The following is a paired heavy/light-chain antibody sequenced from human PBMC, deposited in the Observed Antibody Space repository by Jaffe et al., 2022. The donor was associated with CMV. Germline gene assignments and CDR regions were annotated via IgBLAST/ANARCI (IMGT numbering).Light chain of an antibody. Sequence: DIQMSQSPSSVSASVGDRVTITCRASQGIGTWLAWYQQRPEKAPKLLISAASSLQSGVPSRFSGSGSGTDFTLTISNLQPEDFATYYCQQAKSFPLTFGGGTKVEIK. J-gene: IGKJ4*01. CDR1: QGIGTW. CDR3: QQAKSFPLT. V-gene: IGKV1D-12*01. CDR2: AAS.
Heavy chain of an antibody. D-gene: IGHD2-15*01. CDR3: ARDKGCGSNCYSWDDY. V-gene: IGHV3-23*01. Sequence: EVQLLESGGGLVQPGGSLRLSCTASGFTFNDYSMTWVRQAPGRGLDWVSSIQGSGGATHYADSVKGRFTISRDNSKNTLYLQMNSLRVEDTALYYCARDKGCGSNCYSWDDYWGQGTLVTVSS. CDR1: GFTFNDYS. CDR2: IQGSGGAT. J-gene: IGHJ4*02.